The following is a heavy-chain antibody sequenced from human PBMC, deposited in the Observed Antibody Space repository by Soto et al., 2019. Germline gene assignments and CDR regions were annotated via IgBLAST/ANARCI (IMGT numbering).Heavy chain of an antibody. J-gene: IGHJ4*02. CDR1: GGSISSGGYY. D-gene: IGHD1-26*01. V-gene: IGHV4-31*03. CDR2: IYYSGST. Sequence: SETLSLTCTVSGGSISSGGYYWSRIRQHPGKGLEWIGYIYYSGSTYYNPSLKSRVTISVDTSKNQFSLKLSSVTAADTAVYYCARSTREEWELLPMFYWGQGPLVTISS. CDR3: ARSTREEWELLPMFY.